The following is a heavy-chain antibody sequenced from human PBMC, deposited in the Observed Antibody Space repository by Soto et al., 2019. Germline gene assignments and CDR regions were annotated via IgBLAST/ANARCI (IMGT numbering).Heavy chain of an antibody. CDR2: INRSRST. Sequence: SETLSLTCAVYGESFSGYYWSWIRQPPGKGLEWIGEINRSRSTNHNPSLKSRVTISVDTSKNQFSLKLNSVTAADTAVYYCARGWVGTGSHYFRFRGQGTLVTVSS. CDR1: GESFSGYY. J-gene: IGHJ4*02. V-gene: IGHV4-34*01. D-gene: IGHD3-9*01. CDR3: ARGWVGTGSHYFRF.